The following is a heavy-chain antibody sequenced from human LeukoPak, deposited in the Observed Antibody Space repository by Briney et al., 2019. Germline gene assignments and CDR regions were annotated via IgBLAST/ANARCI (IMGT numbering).Heavy chain of an antibody. CDR2: INHSGST. D-gene: IGHD5-18*01. Sequence: SETLSLTCAVYGGSFSGYYWSWIRQPPGKGLEWIGEINHSGSTNYNPSLKSRVTISVDTSKNQFSLKLSSVTAADTAVYCCARSGGYSYRTNRLDYWGQGTLVTVSS. CDR3: ARSGGYSYRTNRLDY. J-gene: IGHJ4*02. CDR1: GGSFSGYY. V-gene: IGHV4-34*01.